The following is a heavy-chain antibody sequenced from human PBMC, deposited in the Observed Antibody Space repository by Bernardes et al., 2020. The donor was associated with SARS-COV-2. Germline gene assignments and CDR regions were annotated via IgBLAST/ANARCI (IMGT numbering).Heavy chain of an antibody. CDR2: TYYSGST. CDR1: GGSISSSSYY. V-gene: IGHV4-39*01. D-gene: IGHD6-13*01. CDR3: ARHRSSSWRNNGAGWFDP. Sequence: SETLSLTCTVSGGSISSSSYYWGWIRQPPGKGLEWIGSTYYSGSTYYNPSLKSRVTISVDTSKNQFSLKLSSVTAADTAVYYCARHRSSSWRNNGAGWFDPWGQGTLVTVSS. J-gene: IGHJ5*02.